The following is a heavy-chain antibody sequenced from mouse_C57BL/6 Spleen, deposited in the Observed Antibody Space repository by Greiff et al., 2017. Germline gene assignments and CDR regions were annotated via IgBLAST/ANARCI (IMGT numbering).Heavy chain of an antibody. V-gene: IGHV5-4*01. D-gene: IGHD2-5*01. J-gene: IGHJ2*01. CDR1: GFTFSSYA. CDR3: ARDQDYSNFPFDY. CDR2: ISDGGSYT. Sequence: EVQRVESGGGLVKPGGSLKLSCAASGFTFSSYAMSWVRQTPEKRLEWVATISDGGSYTYYPDNVKGRFTISRDNAKNNLYLQMSHLKSEDTAMYYCARDQDYSNFPFDYWGQGTTLTVSS.